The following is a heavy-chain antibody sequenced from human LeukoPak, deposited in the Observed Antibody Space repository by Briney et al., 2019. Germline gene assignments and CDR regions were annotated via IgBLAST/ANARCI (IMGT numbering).Heavy chain of an antibody. D-gene: IGHD6-19*01. CDR3: AKGSSSGWPYFFDY. V-gene: IGHV3-23*01. CDR2: ISGGSRSST. CDR1: GFTFSSYA. Sequence: GRSLRLSCAASGFTFSSYAMSSVRQAPEKGLEWFTSISGGSRSSTYDADAVKGRFTISRDNSKSTLYLEMNSLRAEDTAVYYCAKGSSSGWPYFFDYWGQGTLVTVSS. J-gene: IGHJ4*02.